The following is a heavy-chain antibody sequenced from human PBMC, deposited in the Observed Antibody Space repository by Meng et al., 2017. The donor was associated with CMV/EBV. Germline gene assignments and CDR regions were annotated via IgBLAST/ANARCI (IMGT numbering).Heavy chain of an antibody. J-gene: IGHJ6*02. D-gene: IGHD2-15*01. CDR2: IYSGGST. V-gene: IGHV3-53*01. CDR3: ASDRFMVAKDYYYYGMDV. CDR1: GFTVSSNY. Sequence: GGSLRLSCAASGFTVSSNYMSWVRQAPGKGLEWVSVIYSGGSTYYADSVKGRFTISRDNSKNTLYLQMNSLRAEDTAVYYCASDRFMVAKDYYYYGMDVWGQGTTVTVSS.